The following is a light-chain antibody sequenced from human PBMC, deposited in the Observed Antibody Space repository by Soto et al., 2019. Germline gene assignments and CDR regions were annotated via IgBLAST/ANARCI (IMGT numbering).Light chain of an antibody. CDR3: SSFTTSSTVV. CDR2: EVT. J-gene: IGLJ3*02. V-gene: IGLV2-14*01. Sequence: QSALTQTASVSGSPGQSISISCTGTSSDVGTYNYVSWFQQRPGKAPKLLIYEVTNRPSGVSDRFSGSKSGNTASLTISGLQAEDEADYYCSSFTTSSTVVFGEGTKLTVL. CDR1: SSDVGTYNY.